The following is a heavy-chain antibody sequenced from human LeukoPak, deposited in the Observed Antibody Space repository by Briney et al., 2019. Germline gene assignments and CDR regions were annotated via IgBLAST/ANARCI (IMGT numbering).Heavy chain of an antibody. Sequence: GGSLRLSCAASGFTFSDYYMSWIRQAPGKGLEWLSCISSSGRTIYYADSVKGRFTISRDNAKNSLYLQMSSLRVEDTAVYYCAKDSSISWFGGDSQWGQGTLVTVSS. CDR1: GFTFSDYY. V-gene: IGHV3-11*04. CDR3: AKDSSISWFGGDSQ. D-gene: IGHD3-10*01. J-gene: IGHJ4*02. CDR2: ISSSGRTI.